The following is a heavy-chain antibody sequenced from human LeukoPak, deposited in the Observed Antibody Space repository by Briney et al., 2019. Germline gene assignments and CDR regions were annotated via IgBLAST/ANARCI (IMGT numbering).Heavy chain of an antibody. Sequence: ASVKVSCKASGGTFSNYAISWVRQAPGQGLEWMGGIIPIFGTANYAQKFQGRVTITTDESTSPAYMELSSLRSEDTAVYYCARDHFRHIQAHNWFDPWGQGRLVTVSS. D-gene: IGHD2/OR15-2a*01. CDR1: GGTFSNYA. CDR2: IIPIFGTA. V-gene: IGHV1-69*05. CDR3: ARDHFRHIQAHNWFDP. J-gene: IGHJ5*02.